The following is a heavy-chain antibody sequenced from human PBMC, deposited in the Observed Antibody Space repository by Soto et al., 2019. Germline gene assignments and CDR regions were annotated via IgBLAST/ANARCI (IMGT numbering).Heavy chain of an antibody. V-gene: IGHV3-30*03. D-gene: IGHD2-2*02. Sequence: QVQLVESGGGVVQPGRSLRLSCAVSGFTFNSHAMHWVRQAPGKGLEWVAVISYGGANKYYVDSVKGRFTISRDNSKNTLFLQMDSLRPEDTALYFCARGPRSCSSTSCYTVDYWGRGTLVTVSS. CDR3: ARGPRSCSSTSCYTVDY. CDR2: ISYGGANK. J-gene: IGHJ4*02. CDR1: GFTFNSHA.